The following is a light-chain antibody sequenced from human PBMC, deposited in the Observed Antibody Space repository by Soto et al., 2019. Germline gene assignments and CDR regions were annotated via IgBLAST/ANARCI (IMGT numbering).Light chain of an antibody. Sequence: QSVLTQSSSASASLGSSVNLTCTLSSGYSSYIIAWHQQQPGKAPRYLMKVEGSGTYNKGSGVPDRFSGSSSGAERYLTISILQSEDEADYYCETWDINSWVFGGGTQLTVL. V-gene: IGLV4-60*03. CDR3: ETWDINSWV. CDR2: VEGSGTY. J-gene: IGLJ3*02. CDR1: SGYSSYI.